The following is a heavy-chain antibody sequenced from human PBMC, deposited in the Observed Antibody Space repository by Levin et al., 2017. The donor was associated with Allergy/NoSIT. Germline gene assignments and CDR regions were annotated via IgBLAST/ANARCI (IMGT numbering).Heavy chain of an antibody. Sequence: PGGSLRLSCAASGFTFSSYSMNWVRQAPGKGLEWVSYISSRSSTIYYADSVKGRFTISRDNAKNSLYLQMNSLRDEDTAVYYCARSGYCSGGTCYLYNWFDPWGQGTLVTVSS. J-gene: IGHJ5*02. V-gene: IGHV3-48*02. CDR1: GFTFSSYS. D-gene: IGHD2-15*01. CDR3: ARSGYCSGGTCYLYNWFDP. CDR2: ISSRSSTI.